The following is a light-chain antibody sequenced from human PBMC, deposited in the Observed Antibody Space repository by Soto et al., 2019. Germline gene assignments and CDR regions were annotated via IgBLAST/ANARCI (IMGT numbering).Light chain of an antibody. J-gene: IGLJ2*01. CDR2: LSSDGSH. V-gene: IGLV4-69*01. CDR1: SGHSSYA. CDR3: QTWDTGARVV. Sequence: QSVLTQSPSASASLXAXVKLTCTLSSGHSSYAIAWHQQQPEKGPRYLMKLSSDGSHSKGDGIPDRFSGSSSGAERYLTISSLQSEDEADYYCQTWDTGARVVFGGGTKVTVL.